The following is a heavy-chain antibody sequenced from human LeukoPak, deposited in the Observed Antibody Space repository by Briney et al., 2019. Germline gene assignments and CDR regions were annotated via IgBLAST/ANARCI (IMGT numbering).Heavy chain of an antibody. V-gene: IGHV3-48*01. CDR1: GFTFSSYG. J-gene: IGHJ4*02. CDR2: ISSSSSTI. D-gene: IGHD1-26*01. CDR3: AKDKSSGSLPDY. Sequence: PGGSLRLSCAASGFTFSSYGMHWVRQAPGKGLEWVSYISSSSSTIYYADSVKGRFTISRDNSKNTVYLQMNSLRAEDTAVYYCAKDKSSGSLPDYWGQGTLVTVSS.